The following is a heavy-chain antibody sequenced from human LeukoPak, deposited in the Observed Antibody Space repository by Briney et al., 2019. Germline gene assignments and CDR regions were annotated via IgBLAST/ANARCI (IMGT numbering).Heavy chain of an antibody. Sequence: SETLSLTCTVSGGSISSYDWSWIRQPAGKGLEWIGRIYTSGSTNYNPSLKSRVTISVDTSKNQFSLKLSSVTAADTAVYYCARDFGFWSGYSSFDYWGQGTLVTVSS. V-gene: IGHV4-4*07. CDR1: GGSISSYD. D-gene: IGHD3-3*01. CDR2: IYTSGST. J-gene: IGHJ4*02. CDR3: ARDFGFWSGYSSFDY.